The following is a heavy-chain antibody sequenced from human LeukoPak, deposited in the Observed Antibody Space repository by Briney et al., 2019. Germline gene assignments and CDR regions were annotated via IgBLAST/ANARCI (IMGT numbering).Heavy chain of an antibody. CDR3: ARYSSNWHAAGS. J-gene: IGHJ5*02. D-gene: IGHD1-20*01. CDR2: INSDGNST. Sequence: GGSLRLSCAASGFTFSSYWMHWVRQAPGKGLVWVSRINSDGNSTSYADPVKGRFTVSRDNAKNMLSLQMKSLRVEDTAVYYCARYSSNWHAAGSWGQGTLVIVSS. CDR1: GFTFSSYW. V-gene: IGHV3-74*01.